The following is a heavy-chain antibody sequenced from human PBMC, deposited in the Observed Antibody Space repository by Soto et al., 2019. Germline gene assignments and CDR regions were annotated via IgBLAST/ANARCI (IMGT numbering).Heavy chain of an antibody. CDR2: INPYSGNT. CDR3: SSLSSMDV. V-gene: IGHV1-8*01. Sequence: GASVKVSCKASGYTFTSHDIHWLRQASGQGLEWMGSINPYSGNTAFAPMFQDRIAMTRDTSTTTAYMELNSLSSGDTAVYFCSSLSSMDVWGQGTTVTVSS. D-gene: IGHD6-6*01. CDR1: GYTFTSHD. J-gene: IGHJ6*02.